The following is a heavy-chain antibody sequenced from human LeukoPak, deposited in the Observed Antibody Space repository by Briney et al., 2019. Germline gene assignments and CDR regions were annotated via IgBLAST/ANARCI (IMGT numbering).Heavy chain of an antibody. D-gene: IGHD3-22*01. J-gene: IGHJ4*02. CDR2: IYPGGSDS. V-gene: IGHV5-51*01. CDR3: AKGVAYYYDRSGYFLPYFDY. Sequence: GESLKISCKGSGYSSTSYWIGWVRQMPGKGLEWMGIIYPGGSDSRYSPSFQGQVTISVDKSVSTAYLQWSTLKASDSAMYYCAKGVAYYYDRSGYFLPYFDYWGQGTLVTVSS. CDR1: GYSSTSYW.